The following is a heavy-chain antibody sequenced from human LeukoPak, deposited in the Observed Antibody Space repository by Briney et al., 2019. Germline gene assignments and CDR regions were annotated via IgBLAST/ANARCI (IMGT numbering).Heavy chain of an antibody. D-gene: IGHD3-10*01. Sequence: GGSLRLSCAASGFTFDDYAMHWVRQAPGKGLEWVSGISWNSGSIGYADSVKGRFTISRDNAKNSLYLQMSSLRAEDTALYYCAKAPFMVRGVPDYWGQGTLVTVSS. V-gene: IGHV3-9*01. J-gene: IGHJ4*02. CDR1: GFTFDDYA. CDR2: ISWNSGSI. CDR3: AKAPFMVRGVPDY.